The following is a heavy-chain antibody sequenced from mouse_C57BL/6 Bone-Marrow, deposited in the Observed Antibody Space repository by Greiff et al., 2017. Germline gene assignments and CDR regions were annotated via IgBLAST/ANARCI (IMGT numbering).Heavy chain of an antibody. CDR2: IDPSDSYT. CDR1: GYTFTSYW. J-gene: IGHJ4*01. Sequence: QVQLQQPGAELVKPGASVKLSCKASGYTFTSYWMQWVKQRPGQGLEWIGEIDPSDSYTNYNQKFKGKATLTVATSSSTAYMQLISLTSEDSAVYYCARMVTTGVYYAMDYWGQGTSVTVSS. CDR3: ARMVTTGVYYAMDY. V-gene: IGHV1-50*01. D-gene: IGHD2-3*01.